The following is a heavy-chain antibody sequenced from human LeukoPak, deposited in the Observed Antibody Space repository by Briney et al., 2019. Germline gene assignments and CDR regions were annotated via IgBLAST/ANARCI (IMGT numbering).Heavy chain of an antibody. CDR1: GFTFSNYA. Sequence: GGSLRLSCATSGFTFSNYAMHWVRQAPGKELEWVAVISFDATKEYFGKSVKGRFTISRDNSKATLYLQMHRLRIEDTALYFCARFKVGTNTTQKNAFDIWGRGTVVAVSS. CDR2: ISFDATKE. CDR3: ARFKVGTNTTQKNAFDI. D-gene: IGHD1-1*01. J-gene: IGHJ3*02. V-gene: IGHV3-30*01.